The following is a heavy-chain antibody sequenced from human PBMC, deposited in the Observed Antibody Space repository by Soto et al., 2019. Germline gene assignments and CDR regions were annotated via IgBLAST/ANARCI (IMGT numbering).Heavy chain of an antibody. CDR2: ISAYNGNT. D-gene: IGHD3-22*01. V-gene: IGHV1-18*01. Sequence: ASVKVSCKASGYTFTSYGISWVRQAPGQGLEWMGWISAYNGNTNYAQKLQDRVTMTTDTSTSTAYMELRSLRSDDTAVYYCARDLTYYYDSSGYYNWFDPWGQGTLVTVSS. CDR1: GYTFTSYG. J-gene: IGHJ5*02. CDR3: ARDLTYYYDSSGYYNWFDP.